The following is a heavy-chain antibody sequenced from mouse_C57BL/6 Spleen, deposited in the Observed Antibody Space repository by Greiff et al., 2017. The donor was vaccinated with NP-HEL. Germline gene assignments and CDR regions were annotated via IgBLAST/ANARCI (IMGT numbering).Heavy chain of an antibody. D-gene: IGHD1-1*01. Sequence: QVQLQQPGAELVKPGASVKMSCKASGYTFTSYWITRVKQRPGQGLEWIGDIYPGSGSTNYNEKFKSKATLTVDTSSSTAYMQLSSLTSEDSAVYYCARILHYYGSSLFDYWGQGTTLTVSS. V-gene: IGHV1-55*01. CDR3: ARILHYYGSSLFDY. CDR2: IYPGSGST. J-gene: IGHJ2*01. CDR1: GYTFTSYW.